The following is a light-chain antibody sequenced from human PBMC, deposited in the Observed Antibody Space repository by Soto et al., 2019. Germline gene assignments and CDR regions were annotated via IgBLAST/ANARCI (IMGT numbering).Light chain of an antibody. CDR3: GTWDSSLSYV. J-gene: IGLJ1*01. V-gene: IGLV1-51*01. Sequence: QSVLTQPPSVSAAPGQKVTISCSGSGSNIGNNYVSWYQQLPGTAPKLLIYDNNKRPSGIPDRFSGSKSGTSATLGITGLQTGDEADYYCGTWDSSLSYVFGTGTKVTVL. CDR2: DNN. CDR1: GSNIGNNY.